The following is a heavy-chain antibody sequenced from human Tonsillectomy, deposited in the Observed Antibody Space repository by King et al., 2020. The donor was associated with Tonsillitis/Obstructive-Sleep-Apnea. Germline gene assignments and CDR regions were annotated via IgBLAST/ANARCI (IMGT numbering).Heavy chain of an antibody. J-gene: IGHJ5*02. Sequence: QLVQSGAEVKKPGASVKVSCKTSGYTFINYGISWVRQAPGQGLEWMGWISAYNGITKYAQNLQGRVAMTTDTSTSTAYMELRSLRSDDTAVYYCARVISWFDPWGQGTLVTVSS. D-gene: IGHD2/OR15-2a*01. CDR2: ISAYNGIT. V-gene: IGHV1-18*01. CDR3: ARVISWFDP. CDR1: GYTFINYG.